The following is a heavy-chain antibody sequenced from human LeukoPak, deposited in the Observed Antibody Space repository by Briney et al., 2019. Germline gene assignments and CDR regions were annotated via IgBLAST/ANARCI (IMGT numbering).Heavy chain of an antibody. V-gene: IGHV1-2*02. CDR2: INPHSGGT. D-gene: IGHD5-12*01. J-gene: IGHJ4*02. Sequence: GASVKVSCKASGYMFMGYYIHWVRQAPGQGLEWMGWINPHSGGTSYAAKFRGRVTLTRDTSTTTSYMDLSSLTSDDTAVYYCARDRSSLYNGNYAFWGQGTLVTVSS. CDR1: GYMFMGYY. CDR3: ARDRSSLYNGNYAF.